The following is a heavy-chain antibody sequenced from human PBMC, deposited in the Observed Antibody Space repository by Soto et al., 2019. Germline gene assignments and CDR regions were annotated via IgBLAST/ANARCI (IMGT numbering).Heavy chain of an antibody. CDR2: ISAYNGNT. CDR3: ARDPRIDSSGSQNAFDI. D-gene: IGHD6-19*01. J-gene: IGHJ3*02. CDR1: GYAFTSYG. Sequence: ASVKVSCKASGYAFTSYGISWVRQAPGQGLEWMGWISAYNGNTNYAQKLQGRVTMTTDTSTSTAYMELRSLRSDDTAVYYCARDPRIDSSGSQNAFDIWGQGPMVTVSS. V-gene: IGHV1-18*01.